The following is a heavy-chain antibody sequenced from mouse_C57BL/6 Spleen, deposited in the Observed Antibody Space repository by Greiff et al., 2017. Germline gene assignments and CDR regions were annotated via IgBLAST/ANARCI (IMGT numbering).Heavy chain of an antibody. V-gene: IGHV7-3*01. J-gene: IGHJ4*01. CDR3: ARYSTLTGTGAMDY. CDR1: GFTFTDYY. D-gene: IGHD4-1*01. CDR2: IRNKANGYTT. Sequence: EVKLVESGGGLVQPGGSLSLSCAASGFTFTDYYMSWVRQPPGKALEWLGFIRNKANGYTTEYSASLKGRFTISRDNSQSILYLQMNALRAEDSATYYCARYSTLTGTGAMDYWGQGTSVTVSS.